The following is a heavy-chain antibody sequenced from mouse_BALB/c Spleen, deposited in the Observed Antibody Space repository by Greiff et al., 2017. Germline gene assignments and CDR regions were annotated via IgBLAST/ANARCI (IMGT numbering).Heavy chain of an antibody. CDR3: ARETLLYAMDY. J-gene: IGHJ4*01. CDR2: ISYDGSN. V-gene: IGHV3-6*02. Sequence: EVQLQESGPGLVKPSQSLSLTCSVTGYSITSGYYWNWIRQFPGNKLEWMGYISYDGSNNYNPSLKNRISITRDTSKNQFFLKLNSVTTEDTATYYCARETLLYAMDYWGQGTSVTVSS. CDR1: GYSITSGYY. D-gene: IGHD2-10*01.